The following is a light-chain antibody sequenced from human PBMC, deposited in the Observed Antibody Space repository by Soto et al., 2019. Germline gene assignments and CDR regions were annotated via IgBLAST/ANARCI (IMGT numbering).Light chain of an antibody. V-gene: IGLV2-14*01. J-gene: IGLJ2*01. CDR3: SSYTSCSSVV. CDR1: SSDVGGYNY. Sequence: QSALTQPASVSGSPGQSITISCTGTSSDVGGYNYVSWYQQHPGKAPKLMIYDVSNRPSGVSNRFSGSKSGNTASLTISGLQAEDEADYYCSSYTSCSSVVFGGGTKPTVL. CDR2: DVS.